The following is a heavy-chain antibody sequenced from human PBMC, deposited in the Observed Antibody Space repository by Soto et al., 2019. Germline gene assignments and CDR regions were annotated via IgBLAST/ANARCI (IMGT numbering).Heavy chain of an antibody. V-gene: IGHV4-59*01. CDR1: GGSFSGYY. CDR3: ARAIGLRGGFDY. D-gene: IGHD4-17*01. CDR2: XXYXGXT. Sequence: SETLSLTCAVYGGSFSGYYWSWIRQPPGKGLXWXVXXXYXGXTXYXXXXKSRVTVSVDTSKNQFSLKLSSVTAAHTAVYYCARAIGLRGGFDYWGQGTLVTVSS. J-gene: IGHJ4*02.